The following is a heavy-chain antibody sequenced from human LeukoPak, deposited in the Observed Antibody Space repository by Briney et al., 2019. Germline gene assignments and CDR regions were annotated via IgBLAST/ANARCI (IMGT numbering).Heavy chain of an antibody. CDR3: ARDPPPAYVDTAMATT. V-gene: IGHV3-23*01. D-gene: IGHD5-18*01. Sequence: GGSLRLSCAASGFTFSSYAMSWVRQAPGKGLEWVSAISGSGGSTYYADSVKGRFTISRDNSKNTLYLQMNSLRAEDTAVYYCARDPPPAYVDTAMATTWGQGTLVTVSS. CDR1: GFTFSSYA. J-gene: IGHJ5*02. CDR2: ISGSGGST.